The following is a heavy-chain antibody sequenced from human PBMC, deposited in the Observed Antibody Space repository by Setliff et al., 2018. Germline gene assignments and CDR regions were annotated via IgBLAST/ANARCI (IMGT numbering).Heavy chain of an antibody. CDR1: GFTFSSYG. CDR2: IRYDGSNK. V-gene: IGHV3-30*02. J-gene: IGHJ6*04. CDR3: ARGVVVVVRGSLGV. Sequence: LRLSCAASGFTFSSYGMHWVRQAPGKGLEWVAFIRYDGSNKDYADSVKGRFTISRDNSKNAVYLQMNSLRAEDTAEYYCARGVVVVVRGSLGVWGTGTSVTVSS. D-gene: IGHD2-15*01.